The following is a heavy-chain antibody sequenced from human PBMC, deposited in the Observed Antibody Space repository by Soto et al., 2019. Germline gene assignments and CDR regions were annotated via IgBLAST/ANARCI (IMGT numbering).Heavy chain of an antibody. Sequence: GGSLRLSCAASGFTFDDYAMHWVRQAPGKGLEWVSGISWNSGSIGYADSVKGRFTISRDNAKNSLYLQMNSLRAEDTALYYCAMAYSSGWYYAFDIWGQGTMVTVSS. J-gene: IGHJ3*02. V-gene: IGHV3-9*01. D-gene: IGHD6-19*01. CDR3: AMAYSSGWYYAFDI. CDR2: ISWNSGSI. CDR1: GFTFDDYA.